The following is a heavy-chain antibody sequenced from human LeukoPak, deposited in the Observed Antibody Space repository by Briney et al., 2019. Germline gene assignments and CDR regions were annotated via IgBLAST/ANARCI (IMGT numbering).Heavy chain of an antibody. Sequence: PSETLSLTCTVSGGSMNNYYWSWIRQPAGKGLEWIGRIYTSGSTNYNPSLKSRVTMSVDTSKNQFSLKLTSVTAADTAVYYCARAYYDTSGYPGWYFDLWGRGTLVTVSS. D-gene: IGHD3-22*01. V-gene: IGHV4-4*07. CDR1: GGSMNNYY. J-gene: IGHJ2*01. CDR3: ARAYYDTSGYPGWYFDL. CDR2: IYTSGST.